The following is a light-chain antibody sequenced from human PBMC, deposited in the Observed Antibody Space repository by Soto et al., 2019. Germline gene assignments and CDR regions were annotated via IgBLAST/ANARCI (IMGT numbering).Light chain of an antibody. J-gene: IGKJ4*01. CDR1: QDISNY. CDR2: DAS. Sequence: DIQMTQSTSTLSASVGDRVTITCHACQDISNYLNWYQQKPGKAPKLLIYDASNLETGVPSRFSGSGSGTDFTFTISSLQPEDIATYYCQQYDNLPRTFGGGTKVDIK. V-gene: IGKV1-33*01. CDR3: QQYDNLPRT.